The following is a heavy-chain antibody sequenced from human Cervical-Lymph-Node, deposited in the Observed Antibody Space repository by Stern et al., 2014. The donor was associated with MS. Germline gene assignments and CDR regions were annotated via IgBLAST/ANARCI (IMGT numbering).Heavy chain of an antibody. CDR1: GYTFTNYY. V-gene: IGHV1-46*01. CDR2: INPNGSVT. Sequence: VQLVESGPEVKKPGASVMVSCKTSGYTFTNYYIHWGRQAPGQWLEWMGIINPNGSVTASAQKFQGRLTMTRDTSTTTVYMRLITLTSEDTAMYYCTRAVGGVGREWGQGTLVFVSS. D-gene: IGHD3-16*01. CDR3: TRAVGGVGRE. J-gene: IGHJ4*02.